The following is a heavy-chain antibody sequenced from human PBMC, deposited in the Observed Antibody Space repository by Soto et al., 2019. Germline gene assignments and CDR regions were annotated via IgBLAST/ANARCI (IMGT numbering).Heavy chain of an antibody. CDR3: ARHHSFCTSATCYFDY. V-gene: IGHV3-7*03. Sequence: PGGSLRLSCAASGFTFSSYWMTWVRQAPGKGLEWVASISDYESAKFYVDSVKGRFIISRDNAANSLYVQMNSLSGEDTAIYYCARHHSFCTSATCYFDYWGQGALVTVSS. D-gene: IGHD2-2*01. J-gene: IGHJ4*02. CDR2: ISDYESAK. CDR1: GFTFSSYW.